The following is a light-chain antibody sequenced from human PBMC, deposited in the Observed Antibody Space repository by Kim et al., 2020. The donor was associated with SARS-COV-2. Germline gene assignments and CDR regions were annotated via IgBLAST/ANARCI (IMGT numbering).Light chain of an antibody. CDR2: GAS. CDR1: QIVSSSY. J-gene: IGKJ5*01. Sequence: EIVLTQSPGTLSLSPGERATLSCRASQIVSSSYLAWYQQKPGQAPRLLIYGASSRATGIPDRFSASASGTDFTLTISRLEPEDFAVYYCQQYGSLITSGQGTRLEIK. V-gene: IGKV3-20*01. CDR3: QQYGSLIT.